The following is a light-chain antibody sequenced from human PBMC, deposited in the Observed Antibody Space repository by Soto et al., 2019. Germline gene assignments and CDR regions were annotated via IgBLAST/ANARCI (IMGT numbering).Light chain of an antibody. CDR2: DAS. Sequence: DIVLTQSPATLSLSPGERATLSCTTSQSVSSFLAWYQQKPGQAPRLLIYDASNMATGIPARFSGSGSGTDFTLTISSLEPEDFAIYYCQQRSNWLAFGGGTKVEIK. CDR3: QQRSNWLA. CDR1: QSVSSF. J-gene: IGKJ4*01. V-gene: IGKV3-11*01.